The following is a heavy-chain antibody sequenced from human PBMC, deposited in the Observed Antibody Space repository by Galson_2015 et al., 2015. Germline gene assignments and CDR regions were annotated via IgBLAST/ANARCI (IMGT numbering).Heavy chain of an antibody. CDR2: ISAYNGNT. Sequence: SVKVSCKASGYTFTSYDIHWVRQAPGQGLEWMGWISAYNGNTNFAQSLQGKLTMTRDTSTTTAYMELRSLRSDDTAVYYCARDDGNLSFDSWGQGTLVTVPS. CDR1: GYTFTSYD. CDR3: ARDDGNLSFDS. J-gene: IGHJ4*02. V-gene: IGHV1-18*01. D-gene: IGHD4-23*01.